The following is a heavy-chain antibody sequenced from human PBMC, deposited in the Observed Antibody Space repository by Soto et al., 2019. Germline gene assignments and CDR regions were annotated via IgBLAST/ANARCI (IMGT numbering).Heavy chain of an antibody. J-gene: IGHJ4*02. D-gene: IGHD2-21*02. CDR1: GYTFTSYV. CDR2: INAGNGNT. CDR3: ARSIVVVTALDY. V-gene: IGHV1-3*01. Sequence: ASVKVSFKASGYTFTSYVMHWVRQAPGQRLEWMGWINAGNGNTKYSQKFQGRVTITRDTSASTAYMELSSLRSEDTAVYYCARSIVVVTALDYWGQGTLVTVSS.